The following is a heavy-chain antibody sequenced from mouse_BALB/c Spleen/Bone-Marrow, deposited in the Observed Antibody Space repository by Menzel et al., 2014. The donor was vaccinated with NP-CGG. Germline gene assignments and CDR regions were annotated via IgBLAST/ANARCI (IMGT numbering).Heavy chain of an antibody. CDR1: GYTFTSYV. CDR3: ARSGRYDGFAY. Sequence: VQLQQSGPELVKPGASVKMSCKASGYTFTSYVMHWVKQKPGQGLEWIGYINPYNDGTKYNEKFKGTATLTSDKSSSTAYMELSSLTSEDSAVYYCARSGRYDGFAYWGQGTLVTVSA. CDR2: INPYNDGT. V-gene: IGHV1-14*01. D-gene: IGHD2-14*01. J-gene: IGHJ3*01.